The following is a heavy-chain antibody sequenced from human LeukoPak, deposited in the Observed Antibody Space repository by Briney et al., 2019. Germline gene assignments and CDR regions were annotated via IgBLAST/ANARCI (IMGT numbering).Heavy chain of an antibody. J-gene: IGHJ5*02. CDR1: GFTFSSYA. CDR2: ISYDGSNK. D-gene: IGHD3-16*02. CDR3: ARATYYDYVWGSYRYNPNWFDP. V-gene: IGHV3-30-3*01. Sequence: QPGGSLRFSCAASGFTFSSYAMHWVRQAPGKGLEWVAVISYDGSNKYYADSVKGRFTISRDNSKNTLYLQMNSLRAEDTAVYYCARATYYDYVWGSYRYNPNWFDPWGQGTLVTVSS.